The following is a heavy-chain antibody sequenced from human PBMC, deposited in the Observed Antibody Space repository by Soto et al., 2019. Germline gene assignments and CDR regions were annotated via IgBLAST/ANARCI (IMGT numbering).Heavy chain of an antibody. CDR3: AKKYTYAPTLNWFAP. D-gene: IGHD2-2*01. J-gene: IGHJ5*02. Sequence: SETLSLTCTVSGGSISSGAYYWSWIRQHPGKGLEWIGYISYSGTTYYSPSLKSRVIVSVDTSKNQFSLTLSSVTAADTALYFCAKKYTYAPTLNWFAPGGKEPLVTVPS. V-gene: IGHV4-31*03. CDR2: ISYSGTT. CDR1: GGSISSGAYY.